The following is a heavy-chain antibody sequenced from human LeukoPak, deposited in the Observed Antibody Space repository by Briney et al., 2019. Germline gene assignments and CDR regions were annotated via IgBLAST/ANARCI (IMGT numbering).Heavy chain of an antibody. V-gene: IGHV4-59*08. CDR3: ARHENGDYVDY. CDR1: GGSISSYY. J-gene: IGHJ4*02. Sequence: SETLSLTCTVSGGSISSYYWSWIRQPPGKGLEWVGYIYYSGSTNYNPSLKSRVTISVDTSKNQFSLKLSSVTAADTAVYYCARHENGDYVDYWGQGTLVTVSS. CDR2: IYYSGST. D-gene: IGHD4-17*01.